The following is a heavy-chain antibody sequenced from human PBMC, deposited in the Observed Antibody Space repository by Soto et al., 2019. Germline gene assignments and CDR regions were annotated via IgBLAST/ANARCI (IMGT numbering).Heavy chain of an antibody. D-gene: IGHD3-10*01. CDR2: ISGYNGDT. CDR3: ARDKMIYTFGSGTFDY. Sequence: GASVKVSCKASGYTFTSFGISWVRQAPGQGLEWMGWISGYNGDTDIAQKFQGRVTMTTDTSTSTVYMELRSLRSDDTGVYFCARDKMIYTFGSGTFDYWGQGTVVTVSS. CDR1: GYTFTSFG. V-gene: IGHV1-18*04. J-gene: IGHJ4*02.